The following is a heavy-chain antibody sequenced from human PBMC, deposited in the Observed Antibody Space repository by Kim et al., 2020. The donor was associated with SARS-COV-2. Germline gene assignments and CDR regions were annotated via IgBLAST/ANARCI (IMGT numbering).Heavy chain of an antibody. CDR1: GGSISSGGYY. Sequence: SETLSLTCTVSGGSISSGGYYWSRNRQHPWKGLEWIGYYYYSGSNYYNPPIKSRVTISVDTSKNQFSLKLSAVTAADTAVYYCARAMGIMIFEVVVVNWFDPWGQGTLVTVSS. J-gene: IGHJ5*02. D-gene: IGHD3-3*01. CDR3: ARAMGIMIFEVVVVNWFDP. V-gene: IGHV4-31*03. CDR2: YYYSGSN.